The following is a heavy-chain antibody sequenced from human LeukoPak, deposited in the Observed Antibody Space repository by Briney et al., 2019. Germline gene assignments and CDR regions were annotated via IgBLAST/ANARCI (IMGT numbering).Heavy chain of an antibody. CDR1: GGSISSYC. CDR2: IYYSGST. J-gene: IGHJ4*02. Sequence: SETLSLTCTVSGGSISSYCWSWIRQPPGKGLEWIGYIYYSGSTNYNPSLKSRVTISVDTSKNQFSLKLSSVTAADTAVYYCARDHGSSWYGADYWGQGTLVTVSS. V-gene: IGHV4-59*01. CDR3: ARDHGSSWYGADY. D-gene: IGHD6-13*01.